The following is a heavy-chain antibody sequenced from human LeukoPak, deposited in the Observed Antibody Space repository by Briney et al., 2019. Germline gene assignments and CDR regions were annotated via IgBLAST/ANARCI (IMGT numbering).Heavy chain of an antibody. CDR1: GFSFTKSW. Sequence: GGSLRLSCAASGFSFTKSWMNWVRQTPGKGLEWVANINPDGNEKSYVDSVKGRFTISRDNAKTSLFLQMNSLRAEDTALYYCAAWYSETTQEHNSWGQGTLVTVSS. V-gene: IGHV3-7*01. CDR3: AAWYSETTQEHNS. D-gene: IGHD2-21*01. CDR2: INPDGNEK. J-gene: IGHJ4*02.